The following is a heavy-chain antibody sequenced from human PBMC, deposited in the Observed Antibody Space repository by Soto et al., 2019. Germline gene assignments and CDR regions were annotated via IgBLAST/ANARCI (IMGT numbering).Heavy chain of an antibody. CDR1: GYTFTSYG. J-gene: IGHJ4*02. CDR3: ARDPSEVRGVPTTFDY. CDR2: ISAYNGNT. Sequence: QVQLVQSGAEVKKPGASVKVSCKASGYTFTSYGISWVRQAPGQGLEWMGWISAYNGNTNYAQKLQGRVTMTTDTSTSTAYMERRSLRSDATAVYYCARDPSEVRGVPTTFDYWGQGTLVTVSS. V-gene: IGHV1-18*01. D-gene: IGHD3-10*01.